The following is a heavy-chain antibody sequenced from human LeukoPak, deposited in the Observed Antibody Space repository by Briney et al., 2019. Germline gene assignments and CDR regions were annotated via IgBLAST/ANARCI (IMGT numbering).Heavy chain of an antibody. CDR1: GYTFTSYY. Sequence: ASVKVSCKASGYTFTSYYMHWVRQAPGQGLEWMGIINPSGGSTSYAQKFQGRVTMTRDTSTSTVYMELSSLRSEDTAVYYCAREGPLVVVPAAVDYWGQGTLVTVSS. D-gene: IGHD2-2*01. CDR2: INPSGGST. CDR3: AREGPLVVVPAAVDY. J-gene: IGHJ4*02. V-gene: IGHV1-46*01.